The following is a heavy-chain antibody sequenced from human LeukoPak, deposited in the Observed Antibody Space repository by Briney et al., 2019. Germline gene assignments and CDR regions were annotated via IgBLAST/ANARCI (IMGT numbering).Heavy chain of an antibody. CDR3: ARVSEMWIQLWTGRWFDP. J-gene: IGHJ5*02. CDR1: GGSFSGYY. CDR2: INHSGST. V-gene: IGHV4-34*01. Sequence: SETLSLTCAVYGGSFSGYYWSWIRQPPGKGLEWIGEINHSGSTNYNPSLESRVTISVDTSKNQFSLKLSSVAAADTAVYYCARVSEMWIQLWTGRWFDPWGQGTLVTVSS. D-gene: IGHD5-18*01.